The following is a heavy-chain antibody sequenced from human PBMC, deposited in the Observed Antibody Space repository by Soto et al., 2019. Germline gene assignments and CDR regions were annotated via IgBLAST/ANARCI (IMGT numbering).Heavy chain of an antibody. CDR3: ARKDKSGYFNWFDP. Sequence: GESLKISCRTSGYRFTSYWIAWVRQMPGKGPEWMGIIFPSDSDTRYSPSFQGQVTISADRSTSTVFLQWASLKASDTAVYFCARKDKSGYFNWFDPWGQGTLVTVSS. CDR1: GYRFTSYW. V-gene: IGHV5-51*01. J-gene: IGHJ5*02. CDR2: IFPSDSDT. D-gene: IGHD3-22*01.